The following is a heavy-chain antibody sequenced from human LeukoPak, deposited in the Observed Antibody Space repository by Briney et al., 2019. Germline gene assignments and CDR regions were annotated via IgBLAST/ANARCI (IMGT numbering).Heavy chain of an antibody. CDR3: ASFYYGSGLAEDY. Sequence: SETLSLTCTVSVGSITTDYWNWIRQSPGKGLEWIGYIYSTRTSIYNPSLKGRVTISMDTSKRQFSLKVTSVTAADTAVYYCASFYYGSGLAEDYWGQGILVAVSS. CDR1: VGSITTDY. J-gene: IGHJ4*02. D-gene: IGHD3-10*01. CDR2: IYSTRTS. V-gene: IGHV4-59*08.